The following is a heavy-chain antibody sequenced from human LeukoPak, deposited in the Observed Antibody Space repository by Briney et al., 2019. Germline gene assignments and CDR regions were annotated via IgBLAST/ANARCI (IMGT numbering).Heavy chain of an antibody. Sequence: GGSLRLSCAASGFSFSNYAMSWVRQAPGKGLEWVSGISDSGGSTYSADSVQGRFTITRDNSKNTVYLQMNSLRAEDTAVYYCAKDARRTSGWYSFDSWGQGTLVTVSS. V-gene: IGHV3-23*01. CDR1: GFSFSNYA. J-gene: IGHJ4*02. CDR3: AKDARRTSGWYSFDS. D-gene: IGHD6-19*01. CDR2: ISDSGGST.